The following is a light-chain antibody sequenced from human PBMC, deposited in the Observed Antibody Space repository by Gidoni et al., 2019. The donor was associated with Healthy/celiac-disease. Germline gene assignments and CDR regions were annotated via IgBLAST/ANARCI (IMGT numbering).Light chain of an antibody. Sequence: DIVITPPPDSLAVSLGDRATINCKSSQSVLYSSNNKNYLAWYQQKPGQPPKLLIYWASTRESGVPDRFSGSGSGTDFTLTISSLQAEDVAVYYCQQYYSTPLTFGGGTKVEIK. CDR3: QQYYSTPLT. V-gene: IGKV4-1*01. CDR1: QSVLYSSNNKNY. CDR2: WAS. J-gene: IGKJ4*01.